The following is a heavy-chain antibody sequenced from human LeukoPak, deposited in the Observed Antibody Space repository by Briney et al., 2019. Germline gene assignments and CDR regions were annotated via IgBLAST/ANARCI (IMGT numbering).Heavy chain of an antibody. D-gene: IGHD5-24*01. CDR1: GGSVSPYY. J-gene: IGHJ4*02. CDR2: INHSGST. Sequence: PSETLSLTCTVSGGSVSPYYWSWIRQPPGKGLEWIGEINHSGSTNYNPSLKSRVTISVDTSKNQFPPKLSSVTAADTAVYYCAGRDGYNRPVDYWGQGTLVTVSS. CDR3: AGRDGYNRPVDY. V-gene: IGHV4-34*01.